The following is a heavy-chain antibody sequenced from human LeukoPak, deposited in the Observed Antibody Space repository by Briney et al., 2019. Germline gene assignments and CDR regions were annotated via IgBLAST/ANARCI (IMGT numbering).Heavy chain of an antibody. D-gene: IGHD2-2*01. CDR2: IYYNGAT. Sequence: SETLSLTCTVSGGSISSSNYYWGWIRQPPGKGLEWIGTIYYNGATQYNPFLRSRVTISVDTSKNQFSLRLNSVTAADTAVYYCAIELRYCSSTSCRGNYWGQGTLVTVSS. J-gene: IGHJ4*02. CDR1: GGSISSSNYY. CDR3: AIELRYCSSTSCRGNY. V-gene: IGHV4-39*01.